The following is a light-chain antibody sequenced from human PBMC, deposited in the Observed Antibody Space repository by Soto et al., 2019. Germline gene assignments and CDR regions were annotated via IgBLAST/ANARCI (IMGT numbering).Light chain of an antibody. CDR3: QQANSFPLT. CDR1: QGISNW. V-gene: IGKV1-12*01. CDR2: NGT. Sequence: DIQMTQSPSSVSASVGDRVSITCRASQGISNWLAWYQQKPGRAPKLLSYNGTSLQSWVPSRFSGNGSGTDFTLTIRSLQPEGVATYYCQQANSFPLTFRGGTKVEIK. J-gene: IGKJ4*02.